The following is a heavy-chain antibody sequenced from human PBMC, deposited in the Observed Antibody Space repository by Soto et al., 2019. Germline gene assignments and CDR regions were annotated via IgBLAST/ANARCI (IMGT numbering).Heavy chain of an antibody. J-gene: IGHJ5*02. CDR1: GFNFRSYA. CDR3: ARAAYSSSWNWFDP. D-gene: IGHD6-13*01. Sequence: PGGSLRLSCAASGFNFRSYAIHWVSQAPGKGLEWVAVISYDGSLEYYADSVKGRFTISRDNSKNTLYLQMNSLRGEDTGVYYCARAAYSSSWNWFDPWGQGALVTVSS. CDR2: ISYDGSLE. V-gene: IGHV3-30*04.